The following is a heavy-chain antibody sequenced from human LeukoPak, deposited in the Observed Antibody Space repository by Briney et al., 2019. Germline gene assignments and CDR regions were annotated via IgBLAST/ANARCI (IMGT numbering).Heavy chain of an antibody. CDR3: ARVTRIAVAGTDY. V-gene: IGHV3-23*01. CDR2: ISGSGGST. J-gene: IGHJ4*02. Sequence: GGSLRLSCAASGFTFSSFAMSWVRQAPGKGLEWVSAISGSGGSTYYADSVKGRFTISRDNAKNSLYLQMNSLRAEDTAVYYCARVTRIAVAGTDYWGQGTLVTVSS. CDR1: GFTFSSFA. D-gene: IGHD6-19*01.